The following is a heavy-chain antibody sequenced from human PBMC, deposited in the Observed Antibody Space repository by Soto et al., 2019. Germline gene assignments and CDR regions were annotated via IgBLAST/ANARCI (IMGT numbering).Heavy chain of an antibody. Sequence: PSETLSLTCTVSGGSISSGGYYWSWIRQHPGKGLEWIGYIYYSGSTYYNPSLKSRVTISVDTSKNQFSLKLSSVTAADTAVYYCAREWGHYVWGSYRSLDPWGQGTLVTVSS. D-gene: IGHD3-16*02. CDR3: AREWGHYVWGSYRSLDP. J-gene: IGHJ5*02. CDR2: IYYSGST. CDR1: GGSISSGGYY. V-gene: IGHV4-31*03.